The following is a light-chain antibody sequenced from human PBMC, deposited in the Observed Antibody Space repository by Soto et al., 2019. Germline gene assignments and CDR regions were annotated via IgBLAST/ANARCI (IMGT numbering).Light chain of an antibody. J-gene: IGKJ1*01. CDR1: QSVSRNY. V-gene: IGKV3-20*01. CDR3: HQYDDSPWT. CDR2: GAS. Sequence: EIVLTQSPGTLSLSPGERATLSCRASQSVSRNYLVWYQQKPGQAPRLLIYGASGRATGIPDRFSGSGSGRDFTLTISRLEPEDFAVYYCHQYDDSPWTFGQGTKVDIK.